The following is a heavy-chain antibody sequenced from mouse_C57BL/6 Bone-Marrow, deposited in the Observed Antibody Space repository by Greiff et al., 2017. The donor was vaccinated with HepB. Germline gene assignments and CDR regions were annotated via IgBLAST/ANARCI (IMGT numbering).Heavy chain of an antibody. CDR1: GFTFSSYA. CDR3: ARDYYGSSYLLYAMDY. CDR2: ISDGGSYT. V-gene: IGHV5-4*01. J-gene: IGHJ4*01. Sequence: DVKLVESGGGLVKPGGSLKLSCAASGFTFSSYAMSWVRQTPGKRLEWVATISDGGSYTYYPDNVKGRFTISRDNAKNNLYLQMSHLKSEDTAMYYCARDYYGSSYLLYAMDYWGQGTSVTVSS. D-gene: IGHD1-1*01.